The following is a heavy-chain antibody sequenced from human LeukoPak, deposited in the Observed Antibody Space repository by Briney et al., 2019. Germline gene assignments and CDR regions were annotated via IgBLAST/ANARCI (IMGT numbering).Heavy chain of an antibody. CDR3: ARVEYSGWNLEY. V-gene: IGHV3-7*01. Sequence: GGSLRLSCAASGFTFRSYWMSWVRQAPGKGLESVANINQGGSVQYYMDSVKGRFTISRDDAKNSLYVQMNSLRDEDTAVYYCARVEYSGWNLEYWGQGTLVTVSS. D-gene: IGHD5-12*01. CDR1: GFTFRSYW. J-gene: IGHJ4*02. CDR2: INQGGSVQ.